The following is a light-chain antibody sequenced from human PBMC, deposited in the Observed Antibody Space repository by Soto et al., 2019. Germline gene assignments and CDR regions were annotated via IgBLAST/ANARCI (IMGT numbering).Light chain of an antibody. J-gene: IGLJ3*02. Sequence: QSVLTQPPSVSGAPGQRVTISCTGGSSNIGAGYDVHWYQQLPGTAPKLLVSGNTNRPSGVPDRFSGSKSGTSASLAITGLQAEDEADYYCQSFDSSLSGWVFGGGTKLNVL. CDR2: GNT. CDR3: QSFDSSLSGWV. V-gene: IGLV1-40*01. CDR1: SSNIGAGYD.